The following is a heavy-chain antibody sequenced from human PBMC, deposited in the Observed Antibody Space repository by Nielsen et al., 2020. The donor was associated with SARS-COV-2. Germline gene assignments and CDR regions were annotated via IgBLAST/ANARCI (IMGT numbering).Heavy chain of an antibody. CDR2: IYPGDSDT. V-gene: IGHV5-51*01. Sequence: GESLKISCKGSGYSFPTYWIGWVRQMPGKGLEWMGIIYPGDSDTRYSQSFQGQVTISADKSISTAYLQWSSLKASDTAKYYCARHTRSSSSFYYYYYMDGGGKGTTVTVSS. D-gene: IGHD6-6*01. CDR1: GYSFPTYW. J-gene: IGHJ6*03. CDR3: ARHTRSSSSFYYYYYMDG.